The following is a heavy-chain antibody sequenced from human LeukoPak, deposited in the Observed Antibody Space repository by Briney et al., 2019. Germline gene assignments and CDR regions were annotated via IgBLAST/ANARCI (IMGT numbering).Heavy chain of an antibody. CDR2: TYWNNDK. CDR1: GFSLSTTGVA. Sequence: SGPTLVKPTQTLTLTCTFSGFSLSTTGVAVAWIRQPPGKALEWLAVTYWNNDKSYSPSLKNGLTITQDTSKNQVILIMANMDPVDTGTYYCAHKGRGSGSYTMWGQGTLVTVSS. D-gene: IGHD3-10*01. CDR3: AHKGRGSGSYTM. J-gene: IGHJ4*02. V-gene: IGHV2-5*01.